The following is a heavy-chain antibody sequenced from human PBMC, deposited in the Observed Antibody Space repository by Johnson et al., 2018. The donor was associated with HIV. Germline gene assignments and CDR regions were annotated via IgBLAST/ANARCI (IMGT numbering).Heavy chain of an antibody. J-gene: IGHJ3*02. CDR3: ARSYSTSWNASDI. CDR2: ISYDGNNK. D-gene: IGHD4-11*01. CDR1: GFTFRSHA. Sequence: QVQLVESGGGVVQPGRSLRLSCAASGFTFRSHAMHWVRQAPGKGLELVAVISYDGNNKFQADSVKGRFTISRDNSKNTLYLQMNSLRAEDTAVYYCARSYSTSWNASDIWGQGTMVTVSS. V-gene: IGHV3-30-3*01.